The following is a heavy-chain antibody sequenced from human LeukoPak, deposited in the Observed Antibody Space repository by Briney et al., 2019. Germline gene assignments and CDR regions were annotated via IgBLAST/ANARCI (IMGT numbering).Heavy chain of an antibody. V-gene: IGHV4-30-2*01. CDR1: GGSISSGGYY. CDR2: IYHSGST. CDR3: ARDPLPSKQPRSSSENWFDP. Sequence: MASQTLSLTCTVSGGSISSGGYYWSWIRQPPGKGLEWIGYIYHSGSTYYNPSLKSRVTISVDRSKNQFSLKLSSVTAADTAVYYCARDPLPSKQPRSSSENWFDPWGQGTLVTVSS. D-gene: IGHD6-6*01. J-gene: IGHJ5*02.